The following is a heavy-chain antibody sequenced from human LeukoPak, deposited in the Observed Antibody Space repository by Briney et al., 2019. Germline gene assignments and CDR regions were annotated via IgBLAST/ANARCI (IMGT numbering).Heavy chain of an antibody. CDR1: GYTITYPA. CDR3: GAGHPRVDY. CDR2: TSTYNDGK. J-gene: IGHJ4*02. Sequence: ASLKGSSKASGYTITYPAITWARHAPGQGLEWMGWTSTYNDGKNYAQSLQGRITMTTDTSTNTAYMELSSLRSDDTAVYYCGAGHPRVDYWGQGTLVTVSS. V-gene: IGHV1-18*01.